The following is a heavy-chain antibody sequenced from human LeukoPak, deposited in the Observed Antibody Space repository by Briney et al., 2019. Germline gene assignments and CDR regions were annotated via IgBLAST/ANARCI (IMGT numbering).Heavy chain of an antibody. D-gene: IGHD3-22*01. CDR2: IHYSGST. Sequence: SETLSLTCTVSGGSISSYYWSWIRQPPGKGLEWIGYIHYSGSTNYNPSLKSRVTISVDTSKNQFSLKLSSVTAADTAVYYCARATYYYDSSGYYYDAFDIWGQGTMVTVSS. J-gene: IGHJ3*02. CDR1: GGSISSYY. CDR3: ARATYYYDSSGYYYDAFDI. V-gene: IGHV4-59*01.